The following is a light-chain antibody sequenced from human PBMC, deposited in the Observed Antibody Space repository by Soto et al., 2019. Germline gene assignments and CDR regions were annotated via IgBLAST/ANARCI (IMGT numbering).Light chain of an antibody. CDR2: GAS. J-gene: IGKJ2*01. Sequence: EIVLTQSPATLSLSPGERATLSCRASQSVSSSYLAWYQQKPGQAPRLLIYGASSRATGIPDRFSGSGSGTDFTLTISRLEPEEFAVYYCQQYGSSPYTFGQGTKLEIK. V-gene: IGKV3-20*01. CDR3: QQYGSSPYT. CDR1: QSVSSSY.